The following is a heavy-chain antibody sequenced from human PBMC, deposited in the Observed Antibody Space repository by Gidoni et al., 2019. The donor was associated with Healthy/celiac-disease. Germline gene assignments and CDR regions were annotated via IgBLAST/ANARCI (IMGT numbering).Heavy chain of an antibody. D-gene: IGHD2-2*02. J-gene: IGHJ6*02. CDR2: IWYDGSNK. V-gene: IGHV3-33*01. CDR1: GFTFSSYC. CDR3: ARDSLVLGDIVVVPAAIGGGYYYGMDV. Sequence: QVQLVESGGGVVQPGRSLRLSCAASGFTFSSYCMPWVRQAPGKGLEWVAVIWYDGSNKYYADSVKGRFTISRDNSKNTLYLQMNSLRAEDTAVYYCARDSLVLGDIVVVPAAIGGGYYYGMDVWGQGTTVTVSS.